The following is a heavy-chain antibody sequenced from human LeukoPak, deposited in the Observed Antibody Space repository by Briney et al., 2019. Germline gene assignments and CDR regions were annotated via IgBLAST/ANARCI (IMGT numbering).Heavy chain of an antibody. J-gene: IGHJ3*02. CDR1: GFSFSSYA. Sequence: PGGSLRLSCAASGFSFSSYAMHWVRQAAGKGLEWVAVISYDGSNKYFADSVKGRFTISRDNSKNTLYLQMNSLRAEDTAVYYCARDDVYCGGDCYSPYDAFDIWGQGTMVTVSS. CDR3: ARDDVYCGGDCYSPYDAFDI. CDR2: ISYDGSNK. V-gene: IGHV3-30-3*01. D-gene: IGHD2-21*02.